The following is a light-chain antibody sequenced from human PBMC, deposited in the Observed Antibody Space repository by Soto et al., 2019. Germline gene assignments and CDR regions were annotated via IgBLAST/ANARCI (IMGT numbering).Light chain of an antibody. CDR1: QSISTW. J-gene: IGKJ1*01. CDR2: HAS. CDR3: QQYHIYSGT. V-gene: IGKV1-5*01. Sequence: DIQMTQSPSTLSASVGDRVTITCRASQSISTWLAWYQQKPGTAPKLLIYHASTLESGVPSRFSGSGSGTEFTLTINSLQPDDFATYYCQQYHIYSGTFGQGTKVDIK.